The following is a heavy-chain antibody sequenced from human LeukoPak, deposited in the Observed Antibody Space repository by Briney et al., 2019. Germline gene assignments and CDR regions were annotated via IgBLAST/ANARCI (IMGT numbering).Heavy chain of an antibody. CDR2: IYDSGTSATT. Sequence: SETLSLTCTVSGASMKHHYWSWVRQPPGKELEWIAYIYDSGTSATTDYNPSLKSRVTISVDTSKRQFSLRLDSVTAADTAVYYCAEIPRDWGQGTLVTVSS. V-gene: IGHV4-59*11. CDR1: GASMKHHY. J-gene: IGHJ4*02. CDR3: AEIPRD.